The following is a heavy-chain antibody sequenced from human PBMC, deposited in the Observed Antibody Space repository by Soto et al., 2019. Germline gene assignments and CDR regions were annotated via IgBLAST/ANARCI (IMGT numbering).Heavy chain of an antibody. Sequence: PGGSLRLSCAASGFTFSNYAMSWVRQPPGKGLQWVSAISGSGGSTYYADSVKGRFTISRDNSKNTLYLQMNSLRAEDTAVYYCARDPLGYCRGGNCKDWFDPWGQGTLVTVSS. V-gene: IGHV3-23*01. CDR1: GFTFSNYA. CDR2: ISGSGGST. D-gene: IGHD2-15*01. J-gene: IGHJ5*02. CDR3: ARDPLGYCRGGNCKDWFDP.